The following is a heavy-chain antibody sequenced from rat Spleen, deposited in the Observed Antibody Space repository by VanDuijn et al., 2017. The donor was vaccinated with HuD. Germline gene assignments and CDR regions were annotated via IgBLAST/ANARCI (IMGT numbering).Heavy chain of an antibody. Sequence: EVQLVESGGGLVQPGRSLKLSCAASGFTFSANYMAWVRQAPGKGLEWVAYISSSSGTIFYADTVKGRFTISRDNAKNTLYLQLSSLRSEDTALYYCARRGTYYGYNYVGYYVMDAWGQGTSVTVSS. CDR1: GFTFSANY. CDR2: ISSSSGTI. V-gene: IGHV5-34*01. D-gene: IGHD1-9*01. J-gene: IGHJ4*01. CDR3: ARRGTYYGYNYVGYYVMDA.